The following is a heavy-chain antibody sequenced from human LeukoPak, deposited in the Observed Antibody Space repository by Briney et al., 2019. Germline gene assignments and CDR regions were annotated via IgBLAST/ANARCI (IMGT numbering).Heavy chain of an antibody. V-gene: IGHV1-18*01. CDR1: GYTFTSYG. J-gene: IGHJ4*02. CDR2: ISAYNGNT. D-gene: IGHD3-22*01. CDR3: ARGGDYYDSGGGNLDY. Sequence: ASVKVSCKASGYTFTSYGISWVRQAPGQGLEWMGWISAYNGNTNYAQKLQGRVTMTTDTSTSTAYMELRSLRSDDTAVYYCARGGDYYDSGGGNLDYWGQGTLVTVCS.